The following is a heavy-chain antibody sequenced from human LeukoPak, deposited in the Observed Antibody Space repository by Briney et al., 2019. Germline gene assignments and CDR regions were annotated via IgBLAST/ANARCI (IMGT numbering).Heavy chain of an antibody. J-gene: IGHJ3*02. CDR1: GFTFSSYA. CDR2: RSYDRSNK. Sequence: GGSLRLSCAASGFTFSSYAMHWVRQAPGKGLEWVAVRSYDRSNKYYADSVKGRFTISRDNSKNTLYLQMNSLRAEDTAVYYCARDSDLSYYYDSSGYYYGNAFDIWGQGTMVTVSS. CDR3: ARDSDLSYYYDSSGYYYGNAFDI. V-gene: IGHV3-30-3*01. D-gene: IGHD3-22*01.